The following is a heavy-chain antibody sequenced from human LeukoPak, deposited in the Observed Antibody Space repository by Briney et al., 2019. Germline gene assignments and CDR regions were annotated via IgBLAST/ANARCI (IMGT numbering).Heavy chain of an antibody. CDR1: GFTFSSYG. CDR2: ISGSGGST. V-gene: IGHV3-23*01. Sequence: GGSLRLSCAASGFTFSSYGMSWVRQAPGKGLEWVSAISGSGGSTYYADSVKGRFTISRDNSKNTLYLQMNSLRAEDTAVYYCAKDQGVSSSCDYWGQGTLVTVSS. D-gene: IGHD6-13*01. CDR3: AKDQGVSSSCDY. J-gene: IGHJ4*02.